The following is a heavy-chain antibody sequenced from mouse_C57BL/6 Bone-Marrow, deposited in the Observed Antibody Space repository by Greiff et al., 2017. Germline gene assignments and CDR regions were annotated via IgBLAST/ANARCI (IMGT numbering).Heavy chain of an antibody. V-gene: IGHV5-17*01. CDR1: GFTFSDYG. CDR2: ISSGSSTI. CDR3: ARRGPPRAMDY. Sequence: DVKLVESGGGLVKPGGSLKLSCAASGFTFSDYGMHWVRQAPEKGLEWVAYISSGSSTIYYADTVKGRFTISRDNAKNTLFLQMTSLRSEDTAMYYGARRGPPRAMDYWGQGTSVTVSS. J-gene: IGHJ4*01.